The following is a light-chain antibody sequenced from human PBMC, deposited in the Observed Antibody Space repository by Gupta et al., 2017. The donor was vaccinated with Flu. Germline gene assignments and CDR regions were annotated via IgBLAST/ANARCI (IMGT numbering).Light chain of an antibody. Sequence: QSVLTQPPSVSGAPGQRVSISCTGNSSNLGAGYAVHWYRQFPGTAPQLLRYGEAIRPLETPDRVSSSTSGFSDYLAINGLRAEDEGDDFCQYYDFSLEAVVFGGGTKLT. V-gene: IGLV1-40*01. J-gene: IGLJ2*01. CDR2: GEA. CDR3: QYYDFSLEAVV. CDR1: SSNLGAGYA.